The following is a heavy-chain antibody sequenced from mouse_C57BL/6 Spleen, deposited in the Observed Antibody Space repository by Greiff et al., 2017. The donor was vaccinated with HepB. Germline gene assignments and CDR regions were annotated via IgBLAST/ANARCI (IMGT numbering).Heavy chain of an antibody. J-gene: IGHJ3*01. D-gene: IGHD2-1*01. CDR2: INPNNGGT. CDR1: GYTFTDYN. CDR3: ARWGPYGNYGAY. V-gene: IGHV1-18*01. Sequence: VQLKESGPELVKPGASVKIPCKASGYTFTDYNMDWVKQSHGKSLEWIGDINPNNGGTIYNQKFKGKATLTVDKSSSTAYMELRSLTSEDTAVYYCARWGPYGNYGAYWGQGTLVTVSA.